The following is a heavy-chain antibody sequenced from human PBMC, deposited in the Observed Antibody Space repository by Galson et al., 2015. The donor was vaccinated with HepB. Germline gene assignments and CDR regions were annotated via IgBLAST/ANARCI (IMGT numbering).Heavy chain of an antibody. D-gene: IGHD1-14*01. CDR1: GFTFSTHA. J-gene: IGHJ3*02. Sequence: SLRLSCAASGFTFSTHAMHWVRPAPGRGLEWVAFIWSDGSNKYYADSVKGRFTISKDNSKNTLYLQMNSLRAEDTALYYCASDPPSSGYAFYTWGQGTMVTVSS. V-gene: IGHV3-33*01. CDR2: IWSDGSNK. CDR3: ASDPPSSGYAFYT.